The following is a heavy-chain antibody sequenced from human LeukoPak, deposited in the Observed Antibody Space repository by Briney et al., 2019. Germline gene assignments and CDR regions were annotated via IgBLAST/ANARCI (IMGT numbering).Heavy chain of an antibody. J-gene: IGHJ4*02. CDR1: GFTFSSYS. Sequence: PGGSLRLSCAASGFTFSSYSMNWVRQAPGKWLEWVSSISSSSSYIYYADSVKGRFTISRDNAKNSLYLQMNSLRAEDTAVYYCAVTDRFWSGYYLYWGQGTLVTVSS. V-gene: IGHV3-21*01. D-gene: IGHD3-3*01. CDR2: ISSSSSYI. CDR3: AVTDRFWSGYYLY.